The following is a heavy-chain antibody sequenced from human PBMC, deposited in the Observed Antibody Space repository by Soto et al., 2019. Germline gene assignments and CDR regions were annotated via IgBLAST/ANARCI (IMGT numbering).Heavy chain of an antibody. CDR3: AKGGGKTIDF. V-gene: IGHV3-74*01. CDR2: INSDGSST. CDR1: EFTLSSYW. D-gene: IGHD2-15*01. J-gene: IGHJ4*02. Sequence: EVQLVESGGGSVQPGGSLRLSCAASEFTLSSYWMHWVRQAPGKGLVWVSRINSDGSSTTYADSVKGRFTISRDNAKNTLYLQMNSLRAEDTAVYYCAKGGGKTIDFWGQGTLVIVSS.